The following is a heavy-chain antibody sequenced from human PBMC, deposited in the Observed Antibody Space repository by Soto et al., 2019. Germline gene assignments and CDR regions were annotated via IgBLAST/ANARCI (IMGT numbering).Heavy chain of an antibody. Sequence: PGGSLRLSCASSGCTFSTSSMNSVRHAPGKGLEWVSSISSSSSYIYYADSLEGRFTISRDDAKNSVYLQMNSLRAEDTALYYCARGEVNYYDSSGYTPFDYWGPGTLVTVSS. J-gene: IGHJ4*02. V-gene: IGHV3-21*01. CDR3: ARGEVNYYDSSGYTPFDY. CDR1: GCTFSTSS. CDR2: ISSSSSYI. D-gene: IGHD3-22*01.